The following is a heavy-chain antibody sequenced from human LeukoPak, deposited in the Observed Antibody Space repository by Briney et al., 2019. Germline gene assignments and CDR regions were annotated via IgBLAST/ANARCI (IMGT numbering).Heavy chain of an antibody. D-gene: IGHD3-22*01. CDR3: AKDRGGILVVISDAFDI. CDR2: VSDSGGST. CDR1: GFTFSSYA. V-gene: IGHV3-23*01. J-gene: IGHJ3*02. Sequence: GGSLRLSCAASGFTFSSYAMSWVRQAPGKGLEWVSGVSDSGGSTFYPDSVKGRFTISRDNSKNTLYLQMNSLRAEDAAVYYCAKDRGGILVVISDAFDIWGQGTMVTVSS.